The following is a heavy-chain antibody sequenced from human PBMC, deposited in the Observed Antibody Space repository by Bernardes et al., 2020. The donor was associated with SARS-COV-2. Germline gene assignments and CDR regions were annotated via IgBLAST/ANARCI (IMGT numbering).Heavy chain of an antibody. Sequence: GGSLRLSRAASGFTFSSYDMHWVRQATGKGLEWVSAIGTAGDTYYPGSVKGRFTISRENAKNSLYLQMNSLRAGDTAVYYCARALYYSSGWTQRYYYYGMDVWGQGTTVTVSS. CDR3: ARALYYSSGWTQRYYYYGMDV. CDR1: GFTFSSYD. D-gene: IGHD6-19*01. V-gene: IGHV3-13*01. CDR2: IGTAGDT. J-gene: IGHJ6*02.